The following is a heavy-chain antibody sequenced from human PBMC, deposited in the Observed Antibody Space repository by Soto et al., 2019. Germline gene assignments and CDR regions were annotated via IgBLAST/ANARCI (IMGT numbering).Heavy chain of an antibody. V-gene: IGHV4-61*08. J-gene: IGHJ6*02. D-gene: IGHD2-21*02. CDR3: ARDLWGYCGTDCYPLDV. CDR2: IYYSGST. Sequence: PSETLSLTCAVSGGSISSGGYYWSWIRQHPGKGLEWIGYIYYSGSTDYNPSFKSRVTISVDTSKNQFSLKLNSVTAADTAVYYCARDLWGYCGTDCYPLDVWGQGTTVTVSS. CDR1: GGSISSGGYY.